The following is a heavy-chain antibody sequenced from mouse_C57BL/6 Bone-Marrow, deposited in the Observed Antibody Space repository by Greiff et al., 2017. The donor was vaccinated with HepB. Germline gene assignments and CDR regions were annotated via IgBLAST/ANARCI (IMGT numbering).Heavy chain of an antibody. CDR2: INPYNGDT. Sequence: EVQGVESGPELVKPGDSVKISCKASGYSFTGYFMNWVMQSHGKSLEWIGRINPYNGDTFYNQKFKGKATLTVDKSSSTAHMELRSLTSEDSAVYYCARSRGNYYAMDYWGQGTSVTVSS. CDR3: ARSRGNYYAMDY. CDR1: GYSFTGYF. V-gene: IGHV1-20*01. J-gene: IGHJ4*01.